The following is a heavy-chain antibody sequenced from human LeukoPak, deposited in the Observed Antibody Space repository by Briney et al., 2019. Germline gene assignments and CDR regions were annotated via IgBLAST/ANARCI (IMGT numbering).Heavy chain of an antibody. J-gene: IGHJ5*02. V-gene: IGHV3-30*18. CDR3: VKADSGYYR. CDR2: ISLDGSDE. CDR1: GFTFSSSA. D-gene: IGHD3-22*01. Sequence: GGSLRLSCAASGFTFSSSAMCWVRQAPGKGLEWVAVISLDGSDEFYADSVKGRFTIFRDNFKNTLYLQLNSLRAEDTAIYYCVKADSGYYRWGQGTLVTVSS.